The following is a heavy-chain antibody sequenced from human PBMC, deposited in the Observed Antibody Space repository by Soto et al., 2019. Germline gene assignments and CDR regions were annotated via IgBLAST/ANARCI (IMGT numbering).Heavy chain of an antibody. CDR3: ARIPPNDDGDLDGFDV. Sequence: QVRLVQSGAEVKKPGSSVRVSCKASGDTFSNNAFSWVRQAPGQGLEWMGGIIPLFDTATYAQSFQARLTITADKSTSTIYMELSSLLSEDTAVYYCARIPPNDDGDLDGFDVWGQGTMITV. D-gene: IGHD4-17*01. CDR2: IIPLFDTA. CDR1: GDTFSNNA. V-gene: IGHV1-69*14. J-gene: IGHJ3*01.